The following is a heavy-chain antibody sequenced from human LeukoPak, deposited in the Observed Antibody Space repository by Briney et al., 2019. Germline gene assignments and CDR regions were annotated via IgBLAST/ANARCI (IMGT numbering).Heavy chain of an antibody. V-gene: IGHV4-39*02. J-gene: IGHJ4*02. Sequence: PSETLSLTCTVSGGSLSSSHYSWGWIRQPPGTGLEWIGSIYSGGSTYYNPSLKSRVTISVDTSKNQFSLKLSSVTAADTAVYYCARDLLNEGNHLDYWGQGTLVTVSS. CDR3: ARDLLNEGNHLDY. CDR2: IYSGGST. CDR1: GGSLSSSHYS. D-gene: IGHD4-23*01.